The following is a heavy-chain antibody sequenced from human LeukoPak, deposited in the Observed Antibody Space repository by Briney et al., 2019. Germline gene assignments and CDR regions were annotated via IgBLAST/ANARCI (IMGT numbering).Heavy chain of an antibody. CDR3: ASPDCSGGSCYSGSPYYFDY. D-gene: IGHD2-15*01. CDR1: GYTFTSYY. CDR2: INPSGGST. Sequence: ASVKVSCKSSGYTFTSYYMHWVRQAPGQGLEWMGIINPSGGSTSYAQKFQGRVTTTRDMSTSTVYMELSSLRSEDTAVYYCASPDCSGGSCYSGSPYYFDYWGQGTLVTVSS. J-gene: IGHJ4*02. V-gene: IGHV1-46*01.